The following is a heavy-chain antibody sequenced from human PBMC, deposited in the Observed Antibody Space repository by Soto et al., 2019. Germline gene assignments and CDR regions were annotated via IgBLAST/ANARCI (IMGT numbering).Heavy chain of an antibody. D-gene: IGHD2-15*01. CDR1: GFIFSSYA. V-gene: IGHV3-30*04. Sequence: QVQLVESGGGVVQPGRSLRLSCAASGFIFSSYAMHWVRQAPGKGLEWVAFISNDGSNKYYADSVEGRFTISRDNSKNTLYLQMIRLGAEATAVCSCAAKMKVPPCRGGGYGDYWGQATVVTASS. CDR3: AAKMKVPPCRGGGYGDY. J-gene: IGHJ4*02. CDR2: ISNDGSNK.